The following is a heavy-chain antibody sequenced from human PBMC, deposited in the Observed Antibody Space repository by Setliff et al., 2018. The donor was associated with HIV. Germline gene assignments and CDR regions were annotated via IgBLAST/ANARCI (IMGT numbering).Heavy chain of an antibody. D-gene: IGHD6-19*01. CDR1: GGSVGSGSYY. CDR2: IYYSGST. CDR3: ASTGYSSGWSFDY. J-gene: IGHJ4*02. Sequence: NPSETLSLTCSVSGGSVGSGSYYWGWIRQPPGKGLEWIGSIYYSGSTYYNPSLKSRVTISVDTSKNQFSLKLSSVTAADTAVYYCASTGYSSGWSFDYWGQGTLVTVSS. V-gene: IGHV4-39*07.